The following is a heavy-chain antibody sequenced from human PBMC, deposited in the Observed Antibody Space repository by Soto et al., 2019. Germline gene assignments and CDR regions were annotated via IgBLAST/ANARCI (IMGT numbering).Heavy chain of an antibody. D-gene: IGHD2-2*01. Sequence: QVQLQESGPGLVKPSQTLSLTCTVSGGSISSGDYYWSWIRQPPGKGLEWIGYIYYSGSTYYNPSLNSRVTISVDTSKNQFSLELSSVTAADTAVYYCARALLALYCSSNSCYPTGEDYYGMDVWGQGTTVTVSS. J-gene: IGHJ6*02. V-gene: IGHV4-30-4*01. CDR3: ARALLALYCSSNSCYPTGEDYYGMDV. CDR2: IYYSGST. CDR1: GGSISSGDYY.